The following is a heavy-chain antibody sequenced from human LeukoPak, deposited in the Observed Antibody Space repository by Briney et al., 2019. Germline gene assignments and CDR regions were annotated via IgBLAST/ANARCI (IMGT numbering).Heavy chain of an antibody. J-gene: IGHJ6*02. V-gene: IGHV4-59*08. D-gene: IGHD3-10*01. CDR2: IYYTGIT. Sequence: SETLSLTCSVSGGSIISYYWSWIRQPPGKGLEWIGYIYYTGITKYSPSLPSRVTISVDTSKNQFSLKLTSVNAADTAVYYCTRHAPVPVIGHGMGVWGQGTTVTVSS. CDR1: GGSIISYY. CDR3: TRHAPVPVIGHGMGV.